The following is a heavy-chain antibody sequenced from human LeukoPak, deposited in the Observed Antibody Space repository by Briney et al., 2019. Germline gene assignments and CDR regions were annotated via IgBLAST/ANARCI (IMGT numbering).Heavy chain of an antibody. D-gene: IGHD1-26*01. CDR1: GDSIRTNNYF. J-gene: IGHJ5*02. V-gene: IGHV4-39*01. Sequence: SETLSLTCSVSGDSIRTNNYFWGWIRQPPGMGLEWIGSISYNGITYYNPSLKSRASVSVDTSKNQFSLNLNSVTAADTAIYYCARRPGHTWDMGNWFDPWGQGTLVTASS. CDR2: ISYNGIT. CDR3: ARRPGHTWDMGNWFDP.